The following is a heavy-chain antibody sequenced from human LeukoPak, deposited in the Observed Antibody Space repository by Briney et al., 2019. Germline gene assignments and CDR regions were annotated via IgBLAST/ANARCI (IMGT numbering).Heavy chain of an antibody. J-gene: IGHJ3*02. Sequence: ASVKVSCKASGYTFTSYGISWVRQAPGQGLEWMGWIRPYNGNTNYAQKLQGRVTMTTDTSTNTAYMELSSLSSDDTAVYYCARHSDYPGPAFDIWGQGTKVTVSS. D-gene: IGHD4-11*01. CDR2: IRPYNGNT. CDR1: GYTFTSYG. CDR3: ARHSDYPGPAFDI. V-gene: IGHV1-18*01.